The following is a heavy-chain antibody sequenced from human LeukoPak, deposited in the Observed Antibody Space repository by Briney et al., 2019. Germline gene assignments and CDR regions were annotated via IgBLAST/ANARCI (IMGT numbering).Heavy chain of an antibody. CDR1: GFTFSSYA. Sequence: GGSLRLSCAASGFTFSSYAMSWVHQAPGKGLEWVSAISGSGGSTYYADSVKGRFTISRDNSKNTVDLRMDSLRAEDTAVYYCTRDPPSSGWSFDYWGQGTLVTVSS. D-gene: IGHD6-19*01. V-gene: IGHV3-23*01. CDR2: ISGSGGST. CDR3: TRDPPSSGWSFDY. J-gene: IGHJ4*02.